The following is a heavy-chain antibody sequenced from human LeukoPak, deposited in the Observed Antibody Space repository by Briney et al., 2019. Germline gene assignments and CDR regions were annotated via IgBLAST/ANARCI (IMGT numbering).Heavy chain of an antibody. CDR2: INHSGST. J-gene: IGHJ5*02. D-gene: IGHD2-2*02. Sequence: SETLSLTCAVYGGSFRGYYWSWIRQPPGKGLEWIGEINHSGSTNYNPSLKSRVTISVDTSKNQFSLKLSSVTAADTAVYYCAIGGMCSSTSCYTSWFDPWGQGTLVTVSS. CDR1: GGSFRGYY. V-gene: IGHV4-34*01. CDR3: AIGGMCSSTSCYTSWFDP.